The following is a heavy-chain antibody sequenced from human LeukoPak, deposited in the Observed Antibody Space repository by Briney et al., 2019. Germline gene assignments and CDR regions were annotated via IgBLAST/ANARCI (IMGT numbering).Heavy chain of an antibody. V-gene: IGHV1-69*04. J-gene: IGHJ5*02. CDR3: AREVRSSSWYVSFGWFDP. Sequence: SVKVSCEASGYTFTTYDINWVRQAAGQGLEWMGRIIPILGIANYAQKFQGRVTITADKSTSTAYMELSSLRSEDTAVYYCAREVRSSSWYVSFGWFDPWGQGTLVTVSS. D-gene: IGHD6-13*01. CDR2: IIPILGIA. CDR1: GYTFTTYD.